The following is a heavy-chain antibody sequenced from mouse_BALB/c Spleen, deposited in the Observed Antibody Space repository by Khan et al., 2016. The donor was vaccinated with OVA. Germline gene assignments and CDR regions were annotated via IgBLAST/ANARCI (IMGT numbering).Heavy chain of an antibody. V-gene: IGHV1-77*01. CDR1: GYIFIDYN. CDR3: ARMCGTWFPY. Sequence: QVQPQQPGTELARPGASVKLSCKASGYIFIDYNINWVKQRTGPGIEWIGESSPGSGNTYYNEKFKGKATLTADKSSSTAYMQPSRLTSEDSAGYCCARMCGTWFPYWGQGTLITVSA. CDR2: SSPGSGNT. J-gene: IGHJ3*01.